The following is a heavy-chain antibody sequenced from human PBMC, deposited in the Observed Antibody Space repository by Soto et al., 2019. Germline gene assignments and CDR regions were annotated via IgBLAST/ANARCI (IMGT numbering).Heavy chain of an antibody. J-gene: IGHJ6*02. CDR1: GGSISSYY. D-gene: IGHD6-13*01. CDR3: AREGAAGLPYYYYGMDV. V-gene: IGHV4-59*01. Sequence: SDTLSLTCTVSGGSISSYYWSWIRQPPGKGLEWIGYIYYSGSTNYNPSLKSRVTISVDTSKNQFSLKLSSVTAADTAVYYCAREGAAGLPYYYYGMDVWGQGTTVTVSS. CDR2: IYYSGST.